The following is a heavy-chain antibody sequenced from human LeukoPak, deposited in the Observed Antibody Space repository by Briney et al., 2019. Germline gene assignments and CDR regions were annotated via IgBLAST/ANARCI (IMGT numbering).Heavy chain of an antibody. D-gene: IGHD1-1*01. J-gene: IGHJ1*01. CDR2: ISAYNGNT. Sequence: ASVKVSCKASGYTFTSYGISWVRQAPGQGLEWMGWISAYNGNTNYAQKFQGRVTITRNTSISTAYMELSSLRSEDTAVYYCARGPPTAQYFQHWGQGTLVTVSS. CDR3: ARGPPTAQYFQH. CDR1: GYTFTSYG. V-gene: IGHV1-18*01.